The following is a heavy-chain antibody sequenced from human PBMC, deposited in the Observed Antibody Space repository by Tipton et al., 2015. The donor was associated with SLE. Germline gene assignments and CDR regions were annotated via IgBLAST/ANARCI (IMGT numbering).Heavy chain of an antibody. D-gene: IGHD6-13*01. CDR2: IYYSGST. Sequence: TLSLTCTVSGGSISSSSYYWGWIRQPPGKGLEWIGSIYYSGSTYYNPSLKSRVTISVDTSKNQFSLKLSSVTAADTAVYYCARGVRQQLVLEYFDYWGQGTRVTVSS. CDR3: ARGVRQQLVLEYFDY. J-gene: IGHJ4*02. V-gene: IGHV4-39*07. CDR1: GGSISSSSYY.